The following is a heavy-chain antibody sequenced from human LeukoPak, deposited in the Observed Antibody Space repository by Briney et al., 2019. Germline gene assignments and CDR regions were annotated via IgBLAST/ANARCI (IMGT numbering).Heavy chain of an antibody. V-gene: IGHV4-59*01. CDR2: IYYSGST. D-gene: IGHD3-16*02. Sequence: SETLSLTCTVSGGSISNYYWSWIRQPPEKGLEWIGYIYYSGSTNYNPSLKSRVTISVDTSKNQFSLRLSSVTASDTAVYYCASPYYDYVWGSYRHYYFDYWGQGTLVTVSS. CDR1: GGSISNYY. CDR3: ASPYYDYVWGSYRHYYFDY. J-gene: IGHJ4*02.